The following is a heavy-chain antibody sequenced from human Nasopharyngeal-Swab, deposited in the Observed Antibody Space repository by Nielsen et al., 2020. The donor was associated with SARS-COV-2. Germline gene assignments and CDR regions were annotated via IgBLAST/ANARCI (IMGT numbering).Heavy chain of an antibody. V-gene: IGHV4-59*01. CDR1: GGSISSYY. D-gene: IGHD6-13*01. CDR2: IYYSGST. J-gene: IGHJ6*02. Sequence: GSLRLSCPVSGGSISSYYWSWIRQPPGKGLEWIGYIYYSGSTNYNPSLKSRVTISVDTSKNQFSLKLSSVTAADTAVYYCARDRIAAAGYYYYGMDVWGQGTTVTVSS. CDR3: ARDRIAAAGYYYYGMDV.